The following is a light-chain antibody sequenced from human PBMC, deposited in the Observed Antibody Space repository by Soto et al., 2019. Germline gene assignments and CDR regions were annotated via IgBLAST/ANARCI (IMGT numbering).Light chain of an antibody. CDR1: QSVTSSF. CDR2: GAS. V-gene: IGKV3-20*01. J-gene: IGKJ1*01. CDR3: QQYVSSPWA. Sequence: EIVLAQSPGTLSLSPGERATLSCGASQSVTSSFLAWYQQKPGQAPRLLIYGASRRATGIPDRFTGSGSGTDFTLTISRLEPEDFAVYYCQQYVSSPWAFGQGTKVDIK.